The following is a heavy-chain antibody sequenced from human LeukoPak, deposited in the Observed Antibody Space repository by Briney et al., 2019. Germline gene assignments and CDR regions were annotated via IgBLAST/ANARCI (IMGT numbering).Heavy chain of an antibody. J-gene: IGHJ6*02. Sequence: ASVKVSCKASGYTFTSYGISWVRQAPGQGLEWMGGISAYNGNTNYAQKLQGRVTMTTDTSTSTAYMELRSLRSDDTAVYYCARASGRFSYYYYGMDVWGQGTTVTVSS. CDR2: ISAYNGNT. D-gene: IGHD3-10*01. CDR3: ARASGRFSYYYYGMDV. CDR1: GYTFTSYG. V-gene: IGHV1-18*01.